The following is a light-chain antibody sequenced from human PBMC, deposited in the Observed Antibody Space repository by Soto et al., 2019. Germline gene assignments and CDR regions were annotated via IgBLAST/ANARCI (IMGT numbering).Light chain of an antibody. CDR2: AAT. CDR1: QSISSY. V-gene: IGKV1-39*01. CDR3: QQSYSTLIFT. Sequence: DIQLTQSPSSLSASVGDRVTITCRASQSISSYLNWYQQKPGKAPKLLILAATSLQSGVPSRFRGSGSGTDFTLTISSLQPEDFATNYCQQSYSTLIFTFGPGTQVDIK. J-gene: IGKJ3*01.